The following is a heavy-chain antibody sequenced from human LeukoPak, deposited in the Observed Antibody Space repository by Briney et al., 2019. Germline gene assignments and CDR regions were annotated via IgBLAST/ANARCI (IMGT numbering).Heavy chain of an antibody. CDR1: GGSISSHY. CDR3: ARVPRYCSSTSCYYDY. D-gene: IGHD2-2*01. Sequence: SETLSLTCTVSGGSISSHYWSWIRQPPGKGLEWIGYIYYSGSTNYNPSLKSRVTISVDTSKNQFFLKLSSVTAADTAVYYCARVPRYCSSTSCYYDYWGQGTLVTVSS. J-gene: IGHJ4*02. CDR2: IYYSGST. V-gene: IGHV4-59*11.